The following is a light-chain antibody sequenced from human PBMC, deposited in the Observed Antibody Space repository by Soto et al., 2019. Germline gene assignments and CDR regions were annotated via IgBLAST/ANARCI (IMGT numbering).Light chain of an antibody. CDR2: EVS. CDR1: SSDVGGYNY. Sequence: HSVLTQPPSSSGSPGQSVTISCTGTSSDVGGYNYVSWYQQHPGKAPKVIIYEVSKRPSGVPDRFSGSKSGSTASLTVSGLQAEDETDYYCRSYAVTNFSVFGTWTKVNVL. V-gene: IGLV2-8*01. J-gene: IGLJ1*01. CDR3: RSYAVTNFSV.